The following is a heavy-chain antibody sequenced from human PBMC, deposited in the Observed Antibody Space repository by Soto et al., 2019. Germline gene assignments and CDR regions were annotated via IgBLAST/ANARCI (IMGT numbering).Heavy chain of an antibody. CDR2: IYHSGST. J-gene: IGHJ4*02. CDR3: ARADPTGTAPDD. Sequence: SEALSLTCAVSGGSISSGGYSWSWIRQPPGKGLEWIGYIYHSGSTYYNPSLKSRVTISVDRSKNQFSLKLSSVTAADTAVYYCARADPTGTAPDDCRQRPLVPVSS. V-gene: IGHV4-30-2*01. CDR1: GGSISSGGYS. D-gene: IGHD1-1*01.